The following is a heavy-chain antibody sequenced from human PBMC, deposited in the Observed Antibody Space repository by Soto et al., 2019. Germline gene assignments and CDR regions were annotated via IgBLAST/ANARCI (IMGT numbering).Heavy chain of an antibody. D-gene: IGHD1-26*01. Sequence: ASVKVSCKASGSTFTSYGISWVRQAPGQRLEWMGWINAGNGNTKYSQKFQGRVTITRDTSASTAYMELSSLRSEDTAVYYCASSATTADYYYGMDVWGQGTTVTVSS. CDR1: GSTFTSYG. CDR3: ASSATTADYYYGMDV. J-gene: IGHJ6*02. V-gene: IGHV1-3*01. CDR2: INAGNGNT.